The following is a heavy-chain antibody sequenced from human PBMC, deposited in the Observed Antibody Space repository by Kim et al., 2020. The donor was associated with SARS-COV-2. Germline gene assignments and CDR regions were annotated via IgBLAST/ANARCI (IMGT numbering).Heavy chain of an antibody. CDR1: GFTFSSYA. J-gene: IGHJ4*02. D-gene: IGHD6-19*01. Sequence: GGSLRLSCAASGFTFSSYAMSWVRQAPGKGLEWVSAISGSGGSTYYAYSVKGRFTISRDNSKNTLYLQMNSLRAEDTAVYYCAKVAGGSIAGSGWYESWRGARVTYCFDYWGQGTLVTVSS. CDR3: AKVAGGSIAGSGWYESWRGARVTYCFDY. V-gene: IGHV3-23*01. CDR2: ISGSGGST.